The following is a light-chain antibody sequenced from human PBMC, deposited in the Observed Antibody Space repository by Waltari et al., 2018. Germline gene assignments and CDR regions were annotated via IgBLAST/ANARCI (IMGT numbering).Light chain of an antibody. CDR3: AAWDDRLNGLI. Sequence: QSVLTQPPSTSGTPGQRVPISCSGSAPTMGGNTVHWYQQVPGTAPKLLIYSNDLRPSGVPDRISGSKSGTSASLAITGLLSEDEADYYCAAWDDRLNGLIFGGGTRLTVL. CDR2: SND. V-gene: IGLV1-44*01. CDR1: APTMGGNT. J-gene: IGLJ2*01.